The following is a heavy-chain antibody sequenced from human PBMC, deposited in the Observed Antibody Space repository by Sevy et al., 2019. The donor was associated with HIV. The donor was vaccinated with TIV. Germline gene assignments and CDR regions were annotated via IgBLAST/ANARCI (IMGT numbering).Heavy chain of an antibody. Sequence: GGSLRLSCAASGFTFSSYAMHWVRQAPGKGLEWVAVISYDGSNKYYADSVKGRFTISRDNSKNTLYLQMNSLRAEDTAVNYCARNLDIVLMLYAIDRGSYYYGMDVWGQGTTVTVSS. CDR3: ARNLDIVLMLYAIDRGSYYYGMDV. J-gene: IGHJ6*02. V-gene: IGHV3-30-3*01. D-gene: IGHD2-8*01. CDR1: GFTFSSYA. CDR2: ISYDGSNK.